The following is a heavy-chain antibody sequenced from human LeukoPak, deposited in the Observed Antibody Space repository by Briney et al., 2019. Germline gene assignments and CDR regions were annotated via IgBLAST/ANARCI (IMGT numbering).Heavy chain of an antibody. CDR2: IKQDGSER. CDR3: ARGGVVTISY. Sequence: GGSLRLSCAASGFSFSIYSVSWVRQAPGKGLEWVANIKQDGSERYYVDSVKGRFTISRDNAKNSLYLQMNGLRAEDTAVYYCARGGVVTISYWGQGTLVTVSS. V-gene: IGHV3-7*05. J-gene: IGHJ4*02. CDR1: GFSFSIYS. D-gene: IGHD3-3*01.